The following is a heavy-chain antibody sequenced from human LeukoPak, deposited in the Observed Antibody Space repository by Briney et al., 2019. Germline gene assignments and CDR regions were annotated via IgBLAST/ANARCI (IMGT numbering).Heavy chain of an antibody. Sequence: ASVKVSCKASGYTFTSYAMNWVRQAPGQGLECMGWINTNTGNPTYAQGFTGRFVFSLDTSVSTAYLQISSLKAEDTAVYYCAREWLDSLVRGHYGMDVWGQGTTVTVSS. J-gene: IGHJ6*02. CDR3: AREWLDSLVRGHYGMDV. CDR2: INTNTGNP. V-gene: IGHV7-4-1*02. D-gene: IGHD3-10*01. CDR1: GYTFTSYA.